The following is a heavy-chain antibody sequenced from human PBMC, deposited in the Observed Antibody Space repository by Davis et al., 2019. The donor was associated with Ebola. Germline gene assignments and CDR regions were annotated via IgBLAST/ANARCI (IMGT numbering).Heavy chain of an antibody. CDR3: AKDIIFRGYDPSLFDY. Sequence: SLKISCAASGFTFDDYAMHWVRQAPGKGLEWVSGISWNSGSIGYADSVKGRFTISRDNAKNSLYLQMNSLRAEDTALYYCAKDIIFRGYDPSLFDYWGQGTLVTVSS. J-gene: IGHJ4*02. CDR2: ISWNSGSI. CDR1: GFTFDDYA. V-gene: IGHV3-9*01. D-gene: IGHD5-12*01.